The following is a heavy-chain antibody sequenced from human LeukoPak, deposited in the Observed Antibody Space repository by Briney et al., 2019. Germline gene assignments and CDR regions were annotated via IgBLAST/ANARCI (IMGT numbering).Heavy chain of an antibody. CDR3: AKVRWELLLTYSSPFDY. CDR1: GFTFSSYG. D-gene: IGHD1-26*01. CDR2: ISYDGSNK. J-gene: IGHJ4*02. V-gene: IGHV3-30*18. Sequence: PGGSLRLSCAASGFTFSSYGMHWVRQAPGKGLEWVAVISYDGSNKYYADSVKGRFTISRDNSKNTLYLQMNSLRAEDTAVYYCAKVRWELLLTYSSPFDYWGQGTLVTVSS.